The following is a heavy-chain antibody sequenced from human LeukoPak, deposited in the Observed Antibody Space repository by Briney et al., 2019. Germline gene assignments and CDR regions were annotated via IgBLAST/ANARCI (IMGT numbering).Heavy chain of an antibody. D-gene: IGHD2-15*01. J-gene: IGHJ1*01. CDR2: MNPNSGNT. Sequence: ASVKVSCKASGYTFTSYDINWVRQATGQGLEWMGWMNPNSGNTGYAQKFQGRVTITRNTSISTAYMELSSLRSEDTAVYYCARDRRGLGYCSGGSCYPPPEYFQHWGQGTLVTVSS. CDR3: ARDRRGLGYCSGGSCYPPPEYFQH. CDR1: GYTFTSYD. V-gene: IGHV1-8*03.